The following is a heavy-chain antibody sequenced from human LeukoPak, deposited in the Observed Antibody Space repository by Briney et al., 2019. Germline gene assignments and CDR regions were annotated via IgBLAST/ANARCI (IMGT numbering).Heavy chain of an antibody. CDR2: IKEDGSEK. CDR3: ARGLIGTGGIDF. J-gene: IGHJ4*02. D-gene: IGHD1/OR15-1a*01. CDR1: GFTFSRYW. V-gene: IGHV3-7*01. Sequence: GRSLRLSCAVSGFTFSRYWMNWVRQAPGKGIEWVANIKEDGSEKNYVDSVKGRFTTSRDNALNSGFLQMDSLRVEDTALYFCARGLIGTGGIDFWGQGTLVTVSS.